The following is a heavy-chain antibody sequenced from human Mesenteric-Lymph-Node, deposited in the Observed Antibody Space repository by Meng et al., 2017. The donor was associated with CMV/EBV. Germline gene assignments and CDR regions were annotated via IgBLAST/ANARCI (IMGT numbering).Heavy chain of an antibody. J-gene: IGHJ4*02. D-gene: IGHD6-19*01. V-gene: IGHV3-48*04. CDR3: ARDLGGWYAFDY. CDR2: IRSSGSVS. Sequence: GGSLRLSCAASGFIFSSHSMNWVRQAPGKGLEWVSNIRSSGSVSYYADSVMGRFTVSRDNAKNSLYLQMNSLRAEDTAVYYCARDLGGWYAFDYWGRGTLVTVSS. CDR1: GFIFSSHS.